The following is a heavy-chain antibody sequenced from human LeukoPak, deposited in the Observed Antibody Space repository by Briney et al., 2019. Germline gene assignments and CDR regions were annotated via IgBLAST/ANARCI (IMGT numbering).Heavy chain of an antibody. CDR2: ISGSGGST. CDR1: GFTFSSYE. D-gene: IGHD3-10*01. Sequence: GGSLRLSCAASGFTFSSYEMNWVRQAPGKGLEWVSAISGSGGSTYYADSVKGRFTISRDNSKNTLYLQMNSLRAEDTAVYYCANLAQLLWFGELLPPDYWGQGTLVTVSS. V-gene: IGHV3-23*01. CDR3: ANLAQLLWFGELLPPDY. J-gene: IGHJ4*02.